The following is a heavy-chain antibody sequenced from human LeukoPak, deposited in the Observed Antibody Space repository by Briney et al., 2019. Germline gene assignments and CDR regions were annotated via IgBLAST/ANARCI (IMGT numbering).Heavy chain of an antibody. J-gene: IGHJ6*02. CDR3: ARHSGWYDYYGMDV. V-gene: IGHV1-8*01. CDR2: MNPNSGNT. CDR1: GYTFTSYD. Sequence: ASVKVSCKASGYTFTSYDINWERQATGQGLEWMGWMNPNSGNTGYAQKFQGRVTMTRNTSISTAYMELSSLRSEDTAVYYCARHSGWYDYYGMDVWGQGTTVTVSS. D-gene: IGHD6-19*01.